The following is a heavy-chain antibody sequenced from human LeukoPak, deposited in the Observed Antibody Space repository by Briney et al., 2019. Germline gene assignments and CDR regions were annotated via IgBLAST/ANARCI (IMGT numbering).Heavy chain of an antibody. CDR1: GGSISSYY. CDR2: IYYSGST. V-gene: IGHV4-59*12. J-gene: IGHJ4*02. CDR3: AREPTSGREPTSGRPLDY. Sequence: SETLSLTCTVSGGSISSYYWSWIRQPPGKGLEWIGYIYYSGSTNYNPSLKSRVTMSLDTSKNHLSLNLSSVTAADAAVYYCAREPTSGREPTSGRPLDYWGQGTLVTVSS. D-gene: IGHD5-12*01.